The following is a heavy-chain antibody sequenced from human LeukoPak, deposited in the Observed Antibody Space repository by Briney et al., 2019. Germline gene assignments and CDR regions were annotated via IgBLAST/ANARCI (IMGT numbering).Heavy chain of an antibody. CDR2: IYYSGST. D-gene: IGHD6-13*01. V-gene: IGHV4-30-4*01. Sequence: PSQTLSLTCTVSGGSISSGDYYWSWIRQPPGKGLEWIGYIYYSGSTYYNPSLKSRVTISVDTSKNQFSLKLSSVTAADTAVYYCARDRIPGIAAAGGWFDPWGQGTLVTVSS. J-gene: IGHJ5*02. CDR3: ARDRIPGIAAAGGWFDP. CDR1: GGSISSGDYY.